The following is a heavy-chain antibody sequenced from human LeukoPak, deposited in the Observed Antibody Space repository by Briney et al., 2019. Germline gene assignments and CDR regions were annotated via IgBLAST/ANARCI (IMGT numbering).Heavy chain of an antibody. J-gene: IGHJ4*02. Sequence: GASVKVSCKASGYTFTGYYMHWVRQAPAQALDWMGWINPNSGGTNYAQKFQGRVTMTRDTSIRTAYMELSRLRSDDTAVYYCARDRGGKYFPEYWGQGTLVTVSS. D-gene: IGHD2/OR15-2a*01. V-gene: IGHV1-2*02. CDR3: ARDRGGKYFPEY. CDR1: GYTFTGYY. CDR2: INPNSGGT.